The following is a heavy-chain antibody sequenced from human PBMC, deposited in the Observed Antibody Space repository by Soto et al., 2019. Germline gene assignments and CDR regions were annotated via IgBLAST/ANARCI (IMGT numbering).Heavy chain of an antibody. CDR1: GGSVSSGSYY. D-gene: IGHD3-22*01. CDR2: IYYSGST. J-gene: IGHJ4*02. CDR3: ARGTYYYDSSGYYRFDY. Sequence: ETLSPTCTVSGGSVSSGSYYWGWIRQPPVKGLEWIGYIYYSGSTNYNPSLKSRVTISVDTSKNQFSLKLSSVTAADTAVYYCARGTYYYDSSGYYRFDYWGQGTLVTASS. V-gene: IGHV4-61*01.